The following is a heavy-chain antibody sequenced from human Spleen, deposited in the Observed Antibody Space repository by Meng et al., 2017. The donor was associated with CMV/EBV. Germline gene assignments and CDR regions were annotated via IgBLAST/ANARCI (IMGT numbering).Heavy chain of an antibody. V-gene: IGHV3-33*06. J-gene: IGHJ4*02. CDR2: IWYDGSNK. CDR1: GFTFSSYG. CDR3: AKDHSASWYRDYFDY. Sequence: GESLKISCAASGFTFSSYGMHWVRQAPGKGLEWVAVIWYDGSNKYYADSVKGRFTISRDNSKNTLYLQMNSLRAEDAAVYYCAKDHSASWYRDYFDYWGQGTLVTVSS. D-gene: IGHD6-13*01.